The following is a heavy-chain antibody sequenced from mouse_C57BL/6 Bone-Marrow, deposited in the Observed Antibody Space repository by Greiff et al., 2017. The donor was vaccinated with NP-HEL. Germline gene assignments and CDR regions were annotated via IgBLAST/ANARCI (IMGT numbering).Heavy chain of an antibody. CDR3: ARDYYGSRAWFAY. CDR2: INPSNGGT. J-gene: IGHJ3*01. D-gene: IGHD1-1*01. V-gene: IGHV1-53*01. CDR1: GYTFTSYW. Sequence: VQLQQSGTELVKPGASVKLSCKASGYTFTSYWMHWVKQRPGQGLEWIGNINPSNGGTNYNEKFKSKATLTVDKSSSTAYMQLSSLTSEDSAVYYCARDYYGSRAWFAYWGQGTLVTVSA.